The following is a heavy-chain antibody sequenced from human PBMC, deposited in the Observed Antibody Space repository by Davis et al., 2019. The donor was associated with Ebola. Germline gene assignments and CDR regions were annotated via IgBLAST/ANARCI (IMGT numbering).Heavy chain of an antibody. J-gene: IGHJ5*02. D-gene: IGHD3-9*01. CDR3: ARGPDDIKVSWDVNWFDA. Sequence: SVKVSCKASGYTFTGNYMNWVRQAPGQGLEWMGWFNPHSGGTKFAQKFQGRVTMSGDTSVSPGYMEISRLTSDDTAVYYCARGPDDIKVSWDVNWFDAWGQGTLVTVSS. CDR1: GYTFTGNY. CDR2: FNPHSGGT. V-gene: IGHV1-2*02.